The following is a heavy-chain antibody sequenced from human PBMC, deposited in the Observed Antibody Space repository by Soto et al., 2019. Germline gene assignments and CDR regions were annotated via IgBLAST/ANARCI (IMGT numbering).Heavy chain of an antibody. CDR1: GGSISSSSYY. J-gene: IGHJ3*02. CDR2: IYYSGST. V-gene: IGHV4-39*01. Sequence: QLQLQESGPGLVKPSETLSLTCTVSGGSISSSSYYWGWIRQPPGKGLEWIGSIYYSGSTYYNPALKSRVTISVDTSKNQLSLKPSSVTAADTAVYYCARRGRTTRDAFDIWGQGTMVTVSS. D-gene: IGHD4-17*01. CDR3: ARRGRTTRDAFDI.